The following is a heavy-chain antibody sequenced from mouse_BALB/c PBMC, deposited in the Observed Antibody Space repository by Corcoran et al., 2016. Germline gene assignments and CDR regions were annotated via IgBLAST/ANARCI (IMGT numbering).Heavy chain of an antibody. V-gene: IGHV1-18*01. Sequence: ILLQQFGPELVKPGASVKIPCKASGYTFTDYNMDWVKQSHGKSLEWIGDINPKSGGTIYNQTFKGKAILTVDKSSSTAYMELRSLTSEDTAVYYCARWGITTFDYWGQGTTLTVSS. J-gene: IGHJ2*01. CDR3: ARWGITTFDY. D-gene: IGHD1-1*01. CDR2: INPKSGGT. CDR1: GYTFTDYN.